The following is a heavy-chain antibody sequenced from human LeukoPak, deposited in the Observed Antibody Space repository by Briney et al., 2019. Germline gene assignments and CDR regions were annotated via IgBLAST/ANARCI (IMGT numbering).Heavy chain of an antibody. V-gene: IGHV3-48*04. J-gene: IGHJ4*02. CDR1: GFTFSNYA. D-gene: IGHD3-3*01. CDR3: ARAGVDTSGYYYQGFDY. CDR2: ITSGGNSV. Sequence: LPGGSLRLSCTASGFTFSNYAMSWVRQAPGKGLEWVSYITSGGNSVYYAASVKGRFTISRDNAKNSLYLQVNSLTAEDTAVYYCARAGVDTSGYYYQGFDYWGQGTLVTVSS.